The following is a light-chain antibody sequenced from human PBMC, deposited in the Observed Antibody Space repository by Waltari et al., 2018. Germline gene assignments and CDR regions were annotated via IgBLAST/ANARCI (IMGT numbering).Light chain of an antibody. CDR3: HHYYIPPLT. J-gene: IGKJ5*01. Sequence: DIVLTQSPDSLAVSLGERATINCKSSQSLLSSFNGKTYIAGYQQKPGQPPKLLINWASARGSGVPGRFSGSGSETDFTLTISSLQAEDVAVYYCHHYYIPPLTFGQGTRLEIK. V-gene: IGKV4-1*01. CDR2: WAS. CDR1: QSLLSSFNGKTY.